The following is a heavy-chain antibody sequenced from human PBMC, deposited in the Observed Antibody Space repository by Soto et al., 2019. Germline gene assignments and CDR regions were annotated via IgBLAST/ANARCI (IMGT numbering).Heavy chain of an antibody. Sequence: QMQLVESGGGVVQPGTSLTLSCVASGFTFSAFGMHWVRQAPGKGLEWVAISSYGGSNKYYGDSVQGRFTISRDNSRDTLYLQMNNPRDEDTAVYYCAKGPLRFPDYGDCADYSYGMDVWGQGTTVTVSS. D-gene: IGHD4-17*01. V-gene: IGHV3-30*18. CDR2: SSYGGSNK. CDR3: AKGPLRFPDYGDCADYSYGMDV. CDR1: GFTFSAFG. J-gene: IGHJ6*02.